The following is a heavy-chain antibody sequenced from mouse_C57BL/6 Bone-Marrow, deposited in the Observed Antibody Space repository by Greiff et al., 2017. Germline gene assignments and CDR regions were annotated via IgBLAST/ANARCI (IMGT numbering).Heavy chain of an antibody. CDR2: IYPRSGNT. CDR3: ATRGSTSYAMDY. Sequence: QVQLKESGAELARPGASVKLSCKASGYTFTSYGISWVKQRTGQGLEWIGEIYPRSGNTYYNEKFKGKATLTADESSSTAYMGLRSLTSEDSAVYFCATRGSTSYAMDYWGQGTSVTVSS. CDR1: GYTFTSYG. V-gene: IGHV1-81*01. J-gene: IGHJ4*01. D-gene: IGHD1-1*01.